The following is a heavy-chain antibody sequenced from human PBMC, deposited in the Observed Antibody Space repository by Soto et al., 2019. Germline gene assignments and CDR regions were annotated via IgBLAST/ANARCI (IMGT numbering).Heavy chain of an antibody. D-gene: IGHD1-26*01. CDR3: AKDTDVVGAAYKFDY. CDR1: GFSFSSYG. CDR2: ISYDGGNK. Sequence: GGSLRLSCVASGFSFSSYGMHWVRQAPGKGLEWVAVISYDGGNKYYADSVKGRFTISRDNSKNTPGLQMNSLRGEDTAVYYCAKDTDVVGAAYKFDYWGQGTLVTVSS. V-gene: IGHV3-30*18. J-gene: IGHJ4*02.